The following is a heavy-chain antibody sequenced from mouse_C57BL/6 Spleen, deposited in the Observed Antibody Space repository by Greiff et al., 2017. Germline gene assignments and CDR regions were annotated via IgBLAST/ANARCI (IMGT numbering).Heavy chain of an antibody. D-gene: IGHD5-1*01. CDR2: IYPRSGNT. V-gene: IGHV1-81*01. CDR1: GYTFTSYG. J-gene: IGHJ1*03. CDR3: ARLGSNWYFDV. Sequence: VQVVESGAELARPGASVKLSCKASGYTFTSYGISWVKQRTGQGLEWIGEIYPRSGNTYYNEKFKGKATLTADKSSSTAYMELRSLTSEDSAVYFCARLGSNWYFDVWGTGTTVTVSS.